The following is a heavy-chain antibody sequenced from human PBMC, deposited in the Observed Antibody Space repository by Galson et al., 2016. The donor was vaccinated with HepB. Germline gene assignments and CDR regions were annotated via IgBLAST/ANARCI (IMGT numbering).Heavy chain of an antibody. CDR2: IHHSGNT. Sequence: TLSLTCSVSGGSISSGGYYWSWIRQHPEKGLEWIGYIHHSGNTYFNPSLKSRLTMSVDTSKNQFSLRLSSVTDADTAVYYCATWLDAFEILGHGTRVTVSS. CDR1: GGSISSGGYY. V-gene: IGHV4-31*03. CDR3: ATWLDAFEI. J-gene: IGHJ3*02. D-gene: IGHD5-24*01.